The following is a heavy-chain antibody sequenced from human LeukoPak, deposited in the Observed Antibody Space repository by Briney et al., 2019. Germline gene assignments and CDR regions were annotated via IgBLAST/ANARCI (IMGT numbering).Heavy chain of an antibody. Sequence: GGSLRLSCAASGITFSSYAMSWVRQAPGKGLEWVSAISASGGSTYYADSVKARFTISRDNSKNTLYLQMNSLRAEDTAVYYCARRYYDILTGYYKNPTVDYWRQGTLVTVSS. D-gene: IGHD3-9*01. CDR3: ARRYYDILTGYYKNPTVDY. CDR1: GITFSSYA. CDR2: ISASGGST. J-gene: IGHJ4*02. V-gene: IGHV3-23*01.